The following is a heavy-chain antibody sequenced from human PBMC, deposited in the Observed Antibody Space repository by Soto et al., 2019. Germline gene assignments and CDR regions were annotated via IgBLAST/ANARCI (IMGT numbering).Heavy chain of an antibody. Sequence: GGSLRLSCAASGFTFSSYGIHWVRQAPGKGLEWVALISYDGTDKYYADSVKGRFTISRDNSKDTLYLQMSSLGPEDTAVYYCVKERYAQLWLEDYGMDVWGQGTTVTVSS. CDR1: GFTFSSYG. CDR2: ISYDGTDK. J-gene: IGHJ6*02. V-gene: IGHV3-30*18. D-gene: IGHD5-18*01. CDR3: VKERYAQLWLEDYGMDV.